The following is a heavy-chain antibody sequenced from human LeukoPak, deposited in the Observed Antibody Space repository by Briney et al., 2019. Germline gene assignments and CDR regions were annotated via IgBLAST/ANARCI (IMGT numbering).Heavy chain of an antibody. Sequence: PSETLSLTCTVSGGSISSNNIYWGWIRQPPGKGLEWIGSIYYSGSTYYNPSLKSRVTISIDTSKNRFSLKLSSVTAADTAVYYCARLRRSDFEYWGQERQVTVSS. CDR1: GGSISSNNIY. CDR3: ARLRRSDFEY. J-gene: IGHJ4*02. CDR2: IYYSGST. V-gene: IGHV4-39*02.